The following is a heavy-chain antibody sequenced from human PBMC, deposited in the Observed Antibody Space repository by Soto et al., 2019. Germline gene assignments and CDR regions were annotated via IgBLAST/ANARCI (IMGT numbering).Heavy chain of an antibody. CDR3: ARDWNFWTDYYRSDAFDL. V-gene: IGHV3-48*03. D-gene: IGHD3-3*01. CDR2: ISSYGTTI. J-gene: IGHJ3*01. Sequence: GGSLRLSCAASGFTFSSYEMNWVRQAPGKGPEWLSYISSYGTTIYYADSVKGRFTISRDNAKDSLFLQLNSLRVEDTAVYYCARDWNFWTDYYRSDAFDLWGQGTMVTVPS. CDR1: GFTFSSYE.